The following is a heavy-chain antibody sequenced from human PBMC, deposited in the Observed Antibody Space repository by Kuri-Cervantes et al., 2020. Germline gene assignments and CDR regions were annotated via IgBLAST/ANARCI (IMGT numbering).Heavy chain of an antibody. J-gene: IGHJ4*02. CDR2: INPNSGGT. Sequence: ASVKVSCKASGYTFTSYDINWVRQATGQGLEWMGWINPNSGGTNYAQKFQGRVTMTRDTSISTAYMELSRLRSNDTAVYYCARARIQLRASDYWGQGTLVTVSS. CDR1: GYTFTSYD. D-gene: IGHD5-18*01. V-gene: IGHV1-2*02. CDR3: ARARIQLRASDY.